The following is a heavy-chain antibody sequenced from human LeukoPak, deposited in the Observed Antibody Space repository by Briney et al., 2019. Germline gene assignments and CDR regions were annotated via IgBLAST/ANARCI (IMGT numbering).Heavy chain of an antibody. Sequence: SETLSLTCTVSGGSVSISNYYWGWIRQPPGKGLEWIGSIYYSGSTYYNPSLKSRVTLSVDTSKNEFSLKLSSVTAADTAVYFCARRPPDYYFDFWGQGTLVTVSS. CDR3: ARRPPDYYFDF. J-gene: IGHJ4*02. V-gene: IGHV4-39*01. D-gene: IGHD2-21*02. CDR2: IYYSGST. CDR1: GGSVSISNYY.